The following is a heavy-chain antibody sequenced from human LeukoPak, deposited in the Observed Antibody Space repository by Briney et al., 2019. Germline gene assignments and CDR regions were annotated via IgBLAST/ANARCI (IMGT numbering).Heavy chain of an antibody. V-gene: IGHV3-23*01. J-gene: IGHJ6*03. CDR1: GFTFSSYG. Sequence: PGGSLRLSCAASGFTFSSYGMSWVRQAPGKGLEWVSAISGSGGSTYYTDSVKGRFTISRDNSKNTLYLQMNSLRAEDTAVYYWAKSIVGSTVYYMDVWGKGITVTISS. D-gene: IGHD1-26*01. CDR2: ISGSGGST. CDR3: AKSIVGSTVYYMDV.